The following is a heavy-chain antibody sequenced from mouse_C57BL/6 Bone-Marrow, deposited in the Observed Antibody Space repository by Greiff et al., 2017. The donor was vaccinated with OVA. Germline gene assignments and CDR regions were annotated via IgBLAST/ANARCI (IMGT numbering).Heavy chain of an antibody. Sequence: QVHVKQPGAELVKPGASVKLSCKASGYTFTSYWMHWVKQRPGRGLEWIGRIDPNSGGTKYNEKFKSKATLTVDKPSSTAYMQLSSLTSEDSAVYYCARGVGRRKNYAMDYWGQGTSVTVSS. D-gene: IGHD4-1*01. CDR2: IDPNSGGT. CDR1: GYTFTSYW. V-gene: IGHV1-72*01. J-gene: IGHJ4*01. CDR3: ARGVGRRKNYAMDY.